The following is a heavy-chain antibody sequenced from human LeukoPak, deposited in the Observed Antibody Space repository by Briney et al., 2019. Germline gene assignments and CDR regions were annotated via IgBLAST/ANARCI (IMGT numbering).Heavy chain of an antibody. J-gene: IGHJ4*02. CDR2: ISSSSSDT. V-gene: IGHV3-11*06. Sequence: GGSLRLSCAASGFTFSDSYMSWIRQTPGKGLEWLSYISSSSSDTNYADSVKGRFTISRDNAKNSLYLQMNSLRAEDTAVYYCARGSRTIELGDDYWGQGTLVTVSA. CDR3: ARGSRTIELGDDY. CDR1: GFTFSDSY. D-gene: IGHD5-24*01.